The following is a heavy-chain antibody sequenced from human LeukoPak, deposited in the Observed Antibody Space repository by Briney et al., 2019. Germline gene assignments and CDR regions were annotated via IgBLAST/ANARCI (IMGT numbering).Heavy chain of an antibody. CDR2: INHSGST. Sequence: SETLSLTCAVYGGSFSGYYWSWIRQPPGKGLEWIGEINHSGSTNYNPSLKSRVTISVDTSKNQFSLKLSSVTAADTAVYYCAREVGGYSYGWFDPWGQGTLVTVSS. V-gene: IGHV4-34*01. D-gene: IGHD5-18*01. J-gene: IGHJ5*02. CDR1: GGSFSGYY. CDR3: AREVGGYSYGWFDP.